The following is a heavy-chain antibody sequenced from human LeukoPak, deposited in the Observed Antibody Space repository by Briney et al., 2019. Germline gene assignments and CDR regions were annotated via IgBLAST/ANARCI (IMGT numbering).Heavy chain of an antibody. Sequence: GFLRLSCAASGFTVSSNYMSWVRQAPGKGLEWVSVIYSGGSTYYADSVKGRFTISRDNSKNTLYLQMNSLRAEDTAVYYCARATKSGHFDCWGQGTLVTVSS. V-gene: IGHV3-53*01. CDR3: ARATKSGHFDC. J-gene: IGHJ4*02. D-gene: IGHD3-10*01. CDR2: IYSGGST. CDR1: GFTVSSNY.